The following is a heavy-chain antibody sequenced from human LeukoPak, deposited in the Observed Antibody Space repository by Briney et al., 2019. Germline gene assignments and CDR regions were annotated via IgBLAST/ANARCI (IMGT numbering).Heavy chain of an antibody. CDR2: IYHSGST. D-gene: IGHD3-10*01. J-gene: IGHJ3*02. CDR1: GGSISSSNW. V-gene: IGHV4-4*02. CDR3: ARGGHDYYSSRDAFDI. Sequence: SETLSLTCAVSGGSISSSNWWSWVRQPPGKGLEWIGEIYHSGSTNYNPSLKSRVTISVDKSKNQFSLKLSSVTAADTAVYYCARGGHDYYSSRDAFDIWGQGTMVTVSS.